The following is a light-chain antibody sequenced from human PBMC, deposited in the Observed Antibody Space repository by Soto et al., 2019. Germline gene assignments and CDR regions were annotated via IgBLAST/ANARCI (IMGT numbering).Light chain of an antibody. V-gene: IGLV2-14*01. CDR3: SSFTSSITYV. Sequence: QSVLTQPASVPGSPGQSITISCTGTSSDVGGYNSVSWYRQDPGKAPKLMIYDVTNRPSGVSNRFSGSKSGNTASLTISGLQAEDEADYYCSSFTSSITYVFGTGTKVTV. J-gene: IGLJ1*01. CDR2: DVT. CDR1: SSDVGGYNS.